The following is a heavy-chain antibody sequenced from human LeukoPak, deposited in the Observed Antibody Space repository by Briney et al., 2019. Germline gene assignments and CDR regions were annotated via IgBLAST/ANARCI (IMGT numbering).Heavy chain of an antibody. J-gene: IGHJ4*02. V-gene: IGHV4-61*01. CDR1: GSSINTGYY. CDR2: IYYSGST. Sequence: SETLSLTCAVSGSSINTGYYWSWIRQPPGKGLEWIGYIYYSGSTNYNPSLKSRVTISVDTSKNQFSLKLSSVTAADTALYYCARGVEYSSSSGLGYWGQRTLVTVSS. D-gene: IGHD6-6*01. CDR3: ARGVEYSSSSGLGY.